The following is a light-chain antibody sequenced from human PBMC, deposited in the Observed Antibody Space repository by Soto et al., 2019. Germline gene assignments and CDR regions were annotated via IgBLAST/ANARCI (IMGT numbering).Light chain of an antibody. CDR1: QSFRNK. J-gene: IGKJ1*01. CDR3: KQYNYSPMT. CDR2: YAS. V-gene: IGKV3-15*01. Sequence: EFLVTQFPATLSVSPGEIATLSCRGSQSFRNKLAWYQHRPGQAPRLLIYYASTRAMGVPARFSGSGSGTEFTLTISTLHSEDFAVYSCKQYNYSPMTFGQGTKLEIK.